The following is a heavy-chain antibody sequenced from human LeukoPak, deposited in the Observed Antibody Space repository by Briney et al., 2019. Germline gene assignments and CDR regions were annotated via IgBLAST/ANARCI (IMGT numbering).Heavy chain of an antibody. J-gene: IGHJ6*02. CDR3: AKDRGGSYWYYYYGMDV. Sequence: GGSLRLSCAASGFSFSSYGMHWVRQAPGKGLEWVAVISYDGSNKYYADSVKGRFTISRDNSKNTLYLQMNSLRAEDTAVYYCAKDRGGSYWYYYYGMDVWGQGTTVTASS. CDR1: GFSFSSYG. D-gene: IGHD1-26*01. CDR2: ISYDGSNK. V-gene: IGHV3-30*18.